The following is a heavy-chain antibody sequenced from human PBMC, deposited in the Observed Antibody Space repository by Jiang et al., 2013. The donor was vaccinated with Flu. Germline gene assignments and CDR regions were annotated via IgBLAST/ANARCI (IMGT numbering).Heavy chain of an antibody. CDR2: INPSGGHT. D-gene: IGHD6-6*01. CDR1: GYTFTTYY. CDR3: ARDHSSSSYSGFDP. Sequence: GAEVKKPGASVKVSCKASGYTFTTYYIHWVRQAPGQGLEWVGVINPSGGHTNYAQNFQGRVTMTRDTSTSTVYMELSSLRSEDTAFYYCARDHSSSSYSGFDPWGQGTLVTVSS. V-gene: IGHV1-46*01. J-gene: IGHJ5*02.